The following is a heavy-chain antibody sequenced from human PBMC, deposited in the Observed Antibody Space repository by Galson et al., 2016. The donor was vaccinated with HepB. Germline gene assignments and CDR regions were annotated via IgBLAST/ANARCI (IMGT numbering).Heavy chain of an antibody. CDR3: AREEDCSGDSCPYYYGMDV. CDR1: GFIFSDYS. CDR2: ISSSSYTI. Sequence: SLRLSCAASGFIFSDYSMNWVRQAPGKGLEWVSYISSSSYTIYYADSVKGRFTISRDNAKNSLYLQMNSLRDEDTAVYFCAREEDCSGDSCPYYYGMDVWGQGTTVTVSS. D-gene: IGHD2-15*01. J-gene: IGHJ6*02. V-gene: IGHV3-48*02.